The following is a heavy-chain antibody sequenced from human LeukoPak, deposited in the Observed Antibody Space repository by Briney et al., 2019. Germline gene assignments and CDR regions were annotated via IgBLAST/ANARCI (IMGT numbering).Heavy chain of an antibody. J-gene: IGHJ4*02. CDR2: IYSGGST. D-gene: IGHD4-17*01. CDR3: ASQGKAPYGDPFDY. V-gene: IGHV3-66*04. CDR1: GFTVSSNY. Sequence: GGSLRLSCAASGFTVSSNYMSWVRQAPGKGLEWVSVIYSGGSTYYADSVKGRFTISRDNSKNTLYLQMNSLRAEDTAVYYCASQGKAPYGDPFDYWGQGTLVTVSS.